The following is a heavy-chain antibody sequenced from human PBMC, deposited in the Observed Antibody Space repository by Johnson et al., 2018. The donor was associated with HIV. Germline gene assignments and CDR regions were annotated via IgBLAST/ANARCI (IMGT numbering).Heavy chain of an antibody. CDR3: ARDWGLYSSGWYVDAFDI. Sequence: VQLVESGGGVVQPGRSLRLSCAASGFTFSSYAMHWVRQAPGKGLEWVAVISYDGSNKYYADSVKGRFTISRDNSKNTLYLQMNSLSAEDTAVYYCARDWGLYSSGWYVDAFDIWGQGTMVTVSS. CDR2: ISYDGSNK. V-gene: IGHV3-30-3*01. CDR1: GFTFSSYA. J-gene: IGHJ3*02. D-gene: IGHD6-19*01.